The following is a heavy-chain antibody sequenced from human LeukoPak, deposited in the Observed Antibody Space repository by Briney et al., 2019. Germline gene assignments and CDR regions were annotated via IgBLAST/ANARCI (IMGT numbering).Heavy chain of an antibody. Sequence: SETLSLTCAVYGGSFSGYYWSWIRQPPGKGLEWIGEINHSGSTNYNPSLKSRVTISVDTSKNQFSLKLSSVTAADTAVYYCARMIDYWGQGTLVTVSS. J-gene: IGHJ4*02. CDR3: ARMIDY. V-gene: IGHV4-34*01. CDR1: GGSFSGYY. CDR2: INHSGST.